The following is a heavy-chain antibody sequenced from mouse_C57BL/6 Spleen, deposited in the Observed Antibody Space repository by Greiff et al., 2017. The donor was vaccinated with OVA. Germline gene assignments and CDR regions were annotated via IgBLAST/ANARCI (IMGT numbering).Heavy chain of an antibody. V-gene: IGHV5-17*01. CDR2: ISSGSSTI. Sequence: EVQLQESGGGLVKPGGSLKLSCAASGFTFSDYGMHWVRQAPEKGLAWVAYISSGSSTIYYADTVKGRFTISRDNAKNTLFLQMTSLRSEDTAMYYCAREYDGYYWFAYWGQGTLVTVSA. CDR1: GFTFSDYG. CDR3: AREYDGYYWFAY. J-gene: IGHJ3*01. D-gene: IGHD2-3*01.